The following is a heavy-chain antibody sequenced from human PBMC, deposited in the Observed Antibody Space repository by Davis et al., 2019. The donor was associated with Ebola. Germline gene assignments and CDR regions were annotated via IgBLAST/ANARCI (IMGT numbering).Heavy chain of an antibody. CDR2: ISAYNGNT. Sequence: AASVKVSCKASGYMFTNYGISWVRQAPGQGLEWMGWISAYNGNTAYAQILQGRVTMTRDTSRTTAYMELSSLTSEDTAVYFCARERNSLGSDFWGQGTLISVSS. CDR3: ARERNSLGSDF. CDR1: GYMFTNYG. D-gene: IGHD5-18*01. J-gene: IGHJ4*02. V-gene: IGHV1-18*04.